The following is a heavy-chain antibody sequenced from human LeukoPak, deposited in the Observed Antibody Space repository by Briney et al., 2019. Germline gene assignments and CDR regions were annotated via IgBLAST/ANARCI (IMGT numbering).Heavy chain of an antibody. CDR2: IYSGGST. J-gene: IGHJ4*02. CDR3: AKGSSSGWLVFWYFDY. Sequence: GGSLRLSCAASGFTVSSNYMSWVRQAPGKGLEWVSVIYSGGSTYYADSVKGRFTISRDNSKNTLYLQMNSLRAEDTAVYYCAKGSSSGWLVFWYFDYWGQGTLVTVSS. CDR1: GFTVSSNY. V-gene: IGHV3-53*01. D-gene: IGHD6-19*01.